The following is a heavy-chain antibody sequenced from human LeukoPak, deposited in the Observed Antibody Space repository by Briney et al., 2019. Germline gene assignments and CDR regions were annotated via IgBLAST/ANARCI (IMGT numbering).Heavy chain of an antibody. D-gene: IGHD6-6*01. CDR3: ARHADIAARPGGAFDI. V-gene: IGHV3-21*01. Sequence: PGGSLRLSCAASGFTFSSYSMNWVRQAPGKGLEWVSSISSSSSYIYYADSVKGRFTISRDNAKNSLYLQMNSLRAEDTAVYYCARHADIAARPGGAFDIWGQGTMVTASP. J-gene: IGHJ3*02. CDR2: ISSSSSYI. CDR1: GFTFSSYS.